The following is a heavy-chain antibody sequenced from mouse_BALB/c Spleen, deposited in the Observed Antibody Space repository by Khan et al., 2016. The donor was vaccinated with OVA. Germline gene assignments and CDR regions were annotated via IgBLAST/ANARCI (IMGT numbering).Heavy chain of an antibody. Sequence: EVELVESGPGPVKPSQSLSLTCTVTGYSITSDYAWNWIRQFPGNKLEWMGYITYSGSTSYNPSLKSRISITRDTSKNQFFLQLNSVTTEDTATYFCARRSVWGAGTTVTVSS. CDR2: ITYSGST. CDR3: ARRSV. V-gene: IGHV3-2*02. CDR1: GYSITSDYA. J-gene: IGHJ1*01.